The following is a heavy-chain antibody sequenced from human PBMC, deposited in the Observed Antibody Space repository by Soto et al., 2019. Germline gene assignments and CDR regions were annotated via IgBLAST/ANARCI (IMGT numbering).Heavy chain of an antibody. CDR2: IRDRAYSYAT. Sequence: ESGGGMVQPGGSLKLSCAASGFVFKDSSIHWVRQASGKGLEWVGRIRDRAYSYATAYAESVKGRFTISRDDSNNTAYLQMSGRQTEDTAIYYCTRLISAAHDYWGQGTLVTVSS. D-gene: IGHD3-10*01. J-gene: IGHJ4*02. V-gene: IGHV3-73*01. CDR1: GFVFKDSS. CDR3: TRLISAAHDY.